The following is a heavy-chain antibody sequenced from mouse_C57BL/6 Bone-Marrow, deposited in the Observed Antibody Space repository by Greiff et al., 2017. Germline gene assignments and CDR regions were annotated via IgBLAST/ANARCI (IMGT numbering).Heavy chain of an antibody. J-gene: IGHJ3*01. CDR1: GYTFTSYG. V-gene: IGHV1-81*01. D-gene: IGHD2-2*01. Sequence: QVQLKQSGAELARPGASVKLSCKASGYTFTSYGISWVKQRTGQGLEWIGEIYPRSGNTYYNEKFKGKATLTADKSSSTAYMELRSLTSEDSAVYFFARVGYYGGQGTLVTVSA. CDR2: IYPRSGNT. CDR3: ARVGYY.